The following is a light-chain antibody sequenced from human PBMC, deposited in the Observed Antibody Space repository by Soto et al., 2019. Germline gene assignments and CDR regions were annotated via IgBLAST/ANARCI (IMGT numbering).Light chain of an antibody. CDR2: AAS. CDR3: QKYNSASWT. V-gene: IGKV1-27*01. Sequence: DIQMTQSPSSLSASVGDRVTITCRASQSITNYLAWYQQKPGEVPKLLIYAASILQSGVPSRFSGSGSGTDFTVTISSLQPEDVATYYCQKYNSASWTFGQGPKVDIK. CDR1: QSITNY. J-gene: IGKJ1*01.